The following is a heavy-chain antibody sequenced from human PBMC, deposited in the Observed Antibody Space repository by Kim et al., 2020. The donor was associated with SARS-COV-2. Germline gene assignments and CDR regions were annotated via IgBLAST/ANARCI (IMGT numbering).Heavy chain of an antibody. CDR2: FFRSWST. CDR1: GAPISSYY. D-gene: IGHD4-4*01. V-gene: IGHV4-59*13. CDR3: ASWDYSDNAGLVH. Sequence: SETLSLTCTVSGAPISSYYWVWVRQPPGKGLEWMATFFRSWSTSSNPSLKSRVTISADTSNHQFSLQLSSVTAADTAVYYCASWDYSDNAGLVHWGQGTLVTVSS. J-gene: IGHJ4*02.